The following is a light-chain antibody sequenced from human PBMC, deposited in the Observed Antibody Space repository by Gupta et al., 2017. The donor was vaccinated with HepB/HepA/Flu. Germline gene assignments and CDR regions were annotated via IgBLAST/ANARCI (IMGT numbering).Light chain of an antibody. CDR2: AAS. CDR1: PTTLKY. CDR3: QKTNTPPRT. V-gene: IGKV1-39*01. Sequence: DIQMTQSPPSWSASVGDRLTITCRPSPTTLKYLDWHQQKPGKPPQLLLKAASSLQRGVPSRFSGSGYGTDFTLTISMLQPEDSATYYCQKTNTPPRTFGQGTRVEIK. J-gene: IGKJ1*01.